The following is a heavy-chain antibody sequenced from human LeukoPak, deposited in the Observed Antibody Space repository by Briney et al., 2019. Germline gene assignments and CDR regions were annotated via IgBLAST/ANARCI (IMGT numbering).Heavy chain of an antibody. CDR3: ARAFPAYCSSTSCPKPFDY. Sequence: PSETPSLTCTVSGGSISSYYWSWIRQPPGKGLEWIGYIYYSGSTNYNPSLKSRVTISVDTSKNQFSLKLSSVTAADTAVYYCARAFPAYCSSTSCPKPFDYWGQGTLVTVSS. CDR2: IYYSGST. J-gene: IGHJ4*02. V-gene: IGHV4-59*01. D-gene: IGHD2-2*01. CDR1: GGSISSYY.